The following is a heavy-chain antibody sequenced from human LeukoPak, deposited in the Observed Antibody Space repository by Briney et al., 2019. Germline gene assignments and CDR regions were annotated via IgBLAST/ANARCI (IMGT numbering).Heavy chain of an antibody. J-gene: IGHJ4*02. CDR1: GYTFTGYY. V-gene: IGHV1-2*06. CDR3: ARGIVGATSYFDY. D-gene: IGHD1-26*01. Sequence: ASVKVSYKASGYTFTGYYMHWVRQAPGQGLEWMGRINPNSGGTNYAQKFQGRVTMTRDTSISTAYMELSRLRSDDTAVYYCARGIVGATSYFDYWGQGTLVTVSS. CDR2: INPNSGGT.